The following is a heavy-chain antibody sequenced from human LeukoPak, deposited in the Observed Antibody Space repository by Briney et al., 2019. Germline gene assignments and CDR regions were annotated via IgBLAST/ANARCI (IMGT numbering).Heavy chain of an antibody. J-gene: IGHJ4*02. V-gene: IGHV3-30*03. Sequence: PGRSLRPSCAASRFTFNTYGMQWVRRAPGKGLEWVATISSDGRNQHYADSVQGRFTISRDNSKNTLYLQMDNLRTEDTAVYYCSTDGTPKFEYWGQGTLVTVSS. CDR3: STDGTPKFEY. CDR2: ISSDGRNQ. D-gene: IGHD1-26*01. CDR1: RFTFNTYG.